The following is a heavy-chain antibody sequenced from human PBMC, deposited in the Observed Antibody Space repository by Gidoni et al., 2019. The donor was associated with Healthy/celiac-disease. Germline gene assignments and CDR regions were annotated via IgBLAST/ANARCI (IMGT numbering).Heavy chain of an antibody. CDR2: ISSSSSYI. D-gene: IGHD3-16*02. CDR1: GFTFSSYS. CDR3: ARNGQKFGGVIAQPYYFDY. Sequence: EVQLVESGGGLVKPGGSLRLSCAASGFTFSSYSMNWVRQAPGKGLEWVSSISSSSSYIYYADSVKGRFTISRDNAKNSLYLQMNSLRAEDTAVYYCARNGQKFGGVIAQPYYFDYWGQGTLVTVSS. J-gene: IGHJ4*02. V-gene: IGHV3-21*01.